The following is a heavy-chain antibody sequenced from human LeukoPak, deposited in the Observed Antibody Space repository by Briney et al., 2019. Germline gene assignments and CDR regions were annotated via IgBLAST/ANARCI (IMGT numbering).Heavy chain of an antibody. CDR2: IYYSGST. CDR3: ARDHTMVRGVRGGYFDY. V-gene: IGHV4-31*03. CDR1: GGSISSGGYY. Sequence: PSETLSLTCTVSGGSISSGGYYWSWIRQHPGKGLEWIGYIYYSGSTYYNPSLKSRVTMSVDTSKNQFSLKLSSVTAADTAVYYCARDHTMVRGVRGGYFDYWGQGTLVTVSS. D-gene: IGHD3-10*01. J-gene: IGHJ4*02.